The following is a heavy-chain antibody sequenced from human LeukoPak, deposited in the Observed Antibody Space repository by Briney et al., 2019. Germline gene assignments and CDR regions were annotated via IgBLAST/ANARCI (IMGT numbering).Heavy chain of an antibody. CDR1: GYTFTGYY. V-gene: IGHV1-2*02. J-gene: IGHJ4*02. CDR3: ARVLRNVGYSGLSNPLFDY. D-gene: IGHD5-12*01. CDR2: INPNSGGT. Sequence: ASVKVSCKASGYTFTGYYMHWVRQAPGQGLEWMVWINPNSGGTNYAQKFQGRVTMTRDTSISTAYMELSRLRSDDTAVYYCARVLRNVGYSGLSNPLFDYWGQGTLVTVSS.